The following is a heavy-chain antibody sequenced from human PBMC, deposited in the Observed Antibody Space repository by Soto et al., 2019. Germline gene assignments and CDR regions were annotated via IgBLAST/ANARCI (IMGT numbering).Heavy chain of an antibody. CDR3: ARLGQFDF. Sequence: PGGSLRLSCEASGFIFSDYYMAWIRQAPGKGLEWVSYISGSGDTIYYADFVKGRFTISRDSAKDSLYLQMNTLRDEDTAIYYCARLGQFDFLGQGTVVTVSS. J-gene: IGHJ4*02. V-gene: IGHV3-11*01. CDR2: ISGSGDTI. CDR1: GFIFSDYY.